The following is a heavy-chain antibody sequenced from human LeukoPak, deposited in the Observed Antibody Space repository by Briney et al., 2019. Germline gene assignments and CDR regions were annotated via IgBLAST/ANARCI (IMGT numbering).Heavy chain of an antibody. V-gene: IGHV3-23*01. CDR3: AKDYYDSSGYWYYFDY. J-gene: IGHJ4*02. D-gene: IGHD3-22*01. CDR2: ISGSGGST. CDR1: GSTFSSYA. Sequence: PGESLRLSCAASGSTFSSYAMSWVRQAPGKGLEWVSAISGSGGSTYYADSVKGRFTISRDNFKNTLYLQMNSLRAEDTAVYYCAKDYYDSSGYWYYFDYWGQGTLVTVSS.